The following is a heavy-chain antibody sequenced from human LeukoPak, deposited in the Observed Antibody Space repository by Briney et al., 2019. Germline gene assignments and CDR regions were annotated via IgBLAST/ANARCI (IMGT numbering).Heavy chain of an antibody. CDR3: ARSLTTVTTRFDY. V-gene: IGHV3-23*01. J-gene: IGHJ4*02. CDR2: INGSGGRT. Sequence: GGSLRLSCAASGFTFSSYAMSWVRQAPGKGLEWVSTINGSGGRTYYADSVKGRFTISRDNSKNTLYLQMNSLRAEDTAVYYCARSLTTVTTRFDYWGQGTLVTVSS. D-gene: IGHD4-17*01. CDR1: GFTFSSYA.